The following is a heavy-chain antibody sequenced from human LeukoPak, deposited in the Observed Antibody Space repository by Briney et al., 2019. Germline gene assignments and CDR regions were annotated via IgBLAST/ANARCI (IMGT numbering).Heavy chain of an antibody. CDR3: ARDPTPYVGAYAD. CDR2: ITGSGDDT. Sequence: RPGGSLRLSCAASGFTFSSYAMSWVRQAPGKGLECVSIITGSGDDTNYTDSGKGQFTFSRDNSKSTLYLQMNSLRAEDTAVYYCARDPTPYVGAYADWGQGTLVTVSS. D-gene: IGHD1-26*01. V-gene: IGHV3-23*01. CDR1: GFTFSSYA. J-gene: IGHJ4*02.